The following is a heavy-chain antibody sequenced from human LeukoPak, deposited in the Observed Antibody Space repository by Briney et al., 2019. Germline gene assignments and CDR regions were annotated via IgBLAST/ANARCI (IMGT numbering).Heavy chain of an antibody. CDR2: IIPIFGTA. J-gene: IGHJ6*03. D-gene: IGHD2-2*01. CDR1: GGTFSSYA. Sequence: ASVKVSCKASGGTFSSYAISWVRQAPGQGLEWMGGIIPIFGTANYAQKFQGRVTITTDESTSTAYMELSSLRSEDTAVYYCARGSVVPAAGHYYYMDVWGKGTTVTVSS. V-gene: IGHV1-69*05. CDR3: ARGSVVPAAGHYYYMDV.